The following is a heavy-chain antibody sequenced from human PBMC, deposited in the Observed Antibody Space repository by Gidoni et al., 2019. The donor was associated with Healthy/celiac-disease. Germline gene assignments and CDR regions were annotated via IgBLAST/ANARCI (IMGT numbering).Heavy chain of an antibody. D-gene: IGHD3-9*01. V-gene: IGHV4-34*01. CDR3: ARAGRRYFDWLFH. Sequence: QVQLQQWGAGLLTPSETLSLTCAVYGGSFSGYYWSWIRQHPGKGLEWIGEINHSGSNNYNPSLKSRVTISVDTSKNQFSLKLSSVTAADTAVYYCARAGRRYFDWLFHWGQGTLVTVSS. CDR2: INHSGSN. CDR1: GGSFSGYY. J-gene: IGHJ5*02.